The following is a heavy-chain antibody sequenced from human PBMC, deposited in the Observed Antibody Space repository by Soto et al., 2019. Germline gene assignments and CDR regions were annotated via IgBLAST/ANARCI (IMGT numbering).Heavy chain of an antibody. D-gene: IGHD6-6*01. CDR2: INAGNGNT. CDR1: GYTFTSYA. J-gene: IGHJ5*02. Sequence: VASVKVSCKASGYTFTSYAMHWVRQAPGQRLEWMGWINAGNGNTKYSQKFQGRVTITRDTSASTAYMELSSLRSEDTAVYYCAREYSSSSWFDPWGQGTLVTVSS. CDR3: AREYSSSSWFDP. V-gene: IGHV1-3*01.